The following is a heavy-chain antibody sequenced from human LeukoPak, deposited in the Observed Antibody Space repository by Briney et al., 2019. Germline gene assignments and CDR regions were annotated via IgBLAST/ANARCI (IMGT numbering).Heavy chain of an antibody. Sequence: PGGSLRLSCAASGFTFSSYAMSWVRQAPGKGLEWVSAISGSGGSTYYADSVKGRFTISRDNSKNTLFLQMNSLRAEDTAVYYCAKAPYYCSGGSCYFIFHYFGYWGQGTLVTVSS. J-gene: IGHJ4*02. V-gene: IGHV3-23*01. CDR3: AKAPYYCSGGSCYFIFHYFGY. CDR1: GFTFSSYA. CDR2: ISGSGGST. D-gene: IGHD2-15*01.